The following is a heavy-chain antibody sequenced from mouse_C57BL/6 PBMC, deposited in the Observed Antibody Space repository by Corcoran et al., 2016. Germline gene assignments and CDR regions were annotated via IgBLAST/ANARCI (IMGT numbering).Heavy chain of an antibody. CDR2: INTYSGVP. Sequence: QIQLVQSGPELKKPGETVKISCKASGYTFTTYGMSWVKQAPGKCLKWMGWINTYSGVPTYADDFKGRFAFSLETSASTAYLQINNLKNEDTATYFCARGIYYGNYGDFDYWGQGTTLTVSS. J-gene: IGHJ2*01. D-gene: IGHD2-1*01. V-gene: IGHV9-3*01. CDR3: ARGIYYGNYGDFDY. CDR1: GYTFTTYG.